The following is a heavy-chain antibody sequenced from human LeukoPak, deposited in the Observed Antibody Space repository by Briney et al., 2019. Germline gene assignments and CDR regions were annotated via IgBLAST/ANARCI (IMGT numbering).Heavy chain of an antibody. CDR3: ARDWRIAVAGTLFDY. V-gene: IGHV4-39*07. CDR1: GGSISSSSYY. D-gene: IGHD6-19*01. CDR2: IYYSGST. J-gene: IGHJ4*02. Sequence: SETLSLICTVSGGSISSSSYYWGWIRQPPGKGLEWIGSIYYSGSTYYNPSLKSRVTISVDTSKNQFSLKLSSVTAADTAVYYCARDWRIAVAGTLFDYWGQGTQVTISS.